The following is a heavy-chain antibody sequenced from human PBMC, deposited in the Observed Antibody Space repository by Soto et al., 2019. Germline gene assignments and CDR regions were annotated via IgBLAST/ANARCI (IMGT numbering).Heavy chain of an antibody. V-gene: IGHV4-31*03. D-gene: IGHD3-16*02. CDR1: GGSISSGGYY. CDR2: IYYSGST. Sequence: PSETLSLTCTFSGGSISSGGYYWSWIRQHPGKGLEWIGYIYYSGSTYYNPSLKSRVTISVDTSKNQFSLKLSSVTAADTAVYYCASGYYDYIWGSYRSGFFDYWGQGTLVTVSS. J-gene: IGHJ4*02. CDR3: ASGYYDYIWGSYRSGFFDY.